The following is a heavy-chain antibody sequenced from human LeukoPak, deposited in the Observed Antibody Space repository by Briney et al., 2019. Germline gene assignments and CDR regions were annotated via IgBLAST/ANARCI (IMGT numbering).Heavy chain of an antibody. CDR3: ARPGYSGSYDAFDI. CDR2: IYYSGST. V-gene: IGHV4-59*01. J-gene: IGHJ3*02. Sequence: SETLSLTCTVSGGSISSYYWSWIRQPPGKGLEWIGYIYYSGSTNYNPSLKSRVTISVDTSKNQFSLKLSSVTAADTAVYYCARPGYSGSYDAFDIWGQGTMATVSS. CDR1: GGSISSYY. D-gene: IGHD1-26*01.